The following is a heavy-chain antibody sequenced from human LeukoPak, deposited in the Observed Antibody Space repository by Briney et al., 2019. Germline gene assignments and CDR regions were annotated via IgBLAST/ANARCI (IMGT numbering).Heavy chain of an antibody. D-gene: IGHD3-3*02. V-gene: IGHV1-2*02. CDR2: INPNSGGT. CDR1: GYTFTGYY. CDR3: ARAGGGQQLWSY. J-gene: IGHJ4*02. Sequence: ASVKVSCKASGYTFTGYYMHWVRQAPGQGLEWMGWINPNSGGTNYAQKFQGRATMTRDTSISTAYMELSRLRSDDTAVYYCARAGGGQQLWSYWGQGTLVTVSS.